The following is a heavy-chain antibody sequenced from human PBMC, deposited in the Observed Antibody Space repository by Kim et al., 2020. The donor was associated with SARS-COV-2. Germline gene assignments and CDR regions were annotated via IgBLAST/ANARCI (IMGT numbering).Heavy chain of an antibody. V-gene: IGHV4-59*01. D-gene: IGHD3-3*01. J-gene: IGHJ6*02. Sequence: SETMSLTCTVSGGSISSYYWSWIRQPPGKGLEWIGYIYYSGSTNYNPSLKSRVTISVDTSKNQFSLKLSSVTSADTAVYYCARGGTYYDFWSGRNYYYGMDVWGQGTTVTVSS. CDR1: GGSISSYY. CDR2: IYYSGST. CDR3: ARGGTYYDFWSGRNYYYGMDV.